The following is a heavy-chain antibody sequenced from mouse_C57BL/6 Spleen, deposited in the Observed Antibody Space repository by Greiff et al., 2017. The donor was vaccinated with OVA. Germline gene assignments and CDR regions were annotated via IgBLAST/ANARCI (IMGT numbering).Heavy chain of an antibody. D-gene: IGHD2-5*01. Sequence: EVKLVESGPELVKPGASVKISCKASGYSFTDYNMNWVKQSNGKSLEWIGVINPNYGTTSYNQKFKGKATLTVDQSSSTAYMQLNSLTSEDSAVYYCARFDYYSNSIDYWGQGTTLTVSS. CDR1: GYSFTDYN. CDR3: ARFDYYSNSIDY. V-gene: IGHV1-39*01. J-gene: IGHJ2*01. CDR2: INPNYGTT.